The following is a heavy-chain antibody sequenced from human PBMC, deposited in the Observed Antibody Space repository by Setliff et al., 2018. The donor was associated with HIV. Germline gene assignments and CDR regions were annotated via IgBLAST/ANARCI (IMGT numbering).Heavy chain of an antibody. CDR1: GYSISRDHY. D-gene: IGHD3-3*01. V-gene: IGHV4-38-2*01. Sequence: SETLSLTCAVSGYSISRDHYWAWIRQPPGKGLEYIGNIHHSGSTFYNPSLKSRVTVSVDTSKNQFYLTLSSLTAADTAVYYCARRKYDDQAFDSWGQGSLVTVSS. CDR3: ARRKYDDQAFDS. CDR2: IHHSGST. J-gene: IGHJ4*02.